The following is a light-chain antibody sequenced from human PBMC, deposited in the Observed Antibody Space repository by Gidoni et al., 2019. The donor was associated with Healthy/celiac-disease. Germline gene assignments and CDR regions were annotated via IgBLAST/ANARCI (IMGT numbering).Light chain of an antibody. CDR2: AAS. CDR3: QQLNSYPWT. CDR1: QGISSY. V-gene: IGKV1-9*01. Sequence: DIQITQSPSFLSASVGDRVTITCRASQGISSYLAWYQQKPGKAPKLLIYAASTFQSGVPSRFSGSGSGTEFTLTISSLQPEDFATYYCQQLNSYPWTFGQGTKVEIK. J-gene: IGKJ1*01.